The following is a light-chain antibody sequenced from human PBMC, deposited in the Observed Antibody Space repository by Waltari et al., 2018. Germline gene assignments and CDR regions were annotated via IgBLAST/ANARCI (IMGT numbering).Light chain of an antibody. J-gene: IGKJ2*01. CDR2: GAS. V-gene: IGKV3D-15*01. Sequence: VMTQSPGTLTVSLGDTVTLSCRVSESVSTNLAWYQQKPGQAPRVLIYGASTRAAGTPARVSGSGSRTEFSLTISSLQPEDSAVYYCQQYNSWPPYTFGQGTKLDI. CDR1: ESVSTN. CDR3: QQYNSWPPYT.